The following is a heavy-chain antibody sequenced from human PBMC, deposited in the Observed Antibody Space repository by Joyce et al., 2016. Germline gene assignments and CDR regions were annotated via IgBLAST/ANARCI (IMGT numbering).Heavy chain of an antibody. CDR1: GFTFSHYG. CDR2: ISDIGDKK. J-gene: IGHJ4*02. V-gene: IGHV3-30*18. CDR3: AKDGPNGGWYYFES. D-gene: IGHD4-23*01. Sequence: QVQLVESGGGVVQPGRSLRLSCAASGFTFSHYGIHWIRQAPGKGLEWGAFISDIGDKKYFADSVKGRFTISRDNSQNTVYLQMDSLRAEDTAVYFCAKDGPNGGWYYFESWGQGTLVIVSS.